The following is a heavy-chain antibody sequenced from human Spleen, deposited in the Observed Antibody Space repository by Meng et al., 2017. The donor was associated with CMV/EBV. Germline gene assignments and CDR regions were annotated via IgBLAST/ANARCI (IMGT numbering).Heavy chain of an antibody. J-gene: IGHJ4*02. V-gene: IGHV4-34*01. CDR1: GGSLGGYY. Sequence: LETLSLTGGIYGGSLGGYYWSWIRQTPGKGLEWIGAIRHSGDVTNYNPSLKSRVSISVDTSKKQFFLKLSDVSAADTAVYYCTRQYSSSYHSDYWGQGTLVTVSS. CDR2: IRHSGDVT. D-gene: IGHD6-6*01. CDR3: TRQYSSSYHSDY.